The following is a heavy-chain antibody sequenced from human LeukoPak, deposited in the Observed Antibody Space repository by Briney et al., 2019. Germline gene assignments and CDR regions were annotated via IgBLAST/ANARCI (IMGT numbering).Heavy chain of an antibody. Sequence: ASVKVSCKASGYTFTGYYMHWVRQAPGQGLEWMGWINPNSGGTNYAQKFQGRVTMTRNTSISTAYMELSSLRSEDTAVYYCARGRRGYCSGGSCHTLPGPWGQGTLVTVPS. CDR1: GYTFTGYY. J-gene: IGHJ5*02. D-gene: IGHD2-15*01. CDR3: ARGRRGYCSGGSCHTLPGP. CDR2: INPNSGGT. V-gene: IGHV1-2*02.